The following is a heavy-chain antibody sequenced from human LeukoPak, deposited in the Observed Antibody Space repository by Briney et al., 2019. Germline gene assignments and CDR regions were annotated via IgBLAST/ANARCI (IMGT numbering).Heavy chain of an antibody. CDR1: GYTFTGYY. CDR2: INPNNGGT. D-gene: IGHD7-27*01. J-gene: IGHJ4*02. V-gene: IGHV1-2*02. CDR3: ARGGKSELGTCDY. Sequence: ASVKVSCKASGYTFTGYYMHWVRRAPGQGLEWMGWINPNNGGTNYAQRFQGRVTMTTDTSISTAYMELSRLRSDDTAVYYCARGGKSELGTCDYWGQGTLVTVSS.